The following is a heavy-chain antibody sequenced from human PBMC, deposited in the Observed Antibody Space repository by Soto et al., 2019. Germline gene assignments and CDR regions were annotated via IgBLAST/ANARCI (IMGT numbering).Heavy chain of an antibody. D-gene: IGHD2-15*01. CDR2: MNPNSGNT. V-gene: IGHV1-8*01. J-gene: IGHJ5*02. CDR1: GYTFTSYD. Sequence: GASVKVSCKASGYTFTSYDINWVRQATGQGLEWMGWMNPNSGNTGYAQKFQGRVTMTRNTSISTAYMELSSLRSEDTAVYYCARGVSVAATDWFDPWGQGTLVTVSS. CDR3: ARGVSVAATDWFDP.